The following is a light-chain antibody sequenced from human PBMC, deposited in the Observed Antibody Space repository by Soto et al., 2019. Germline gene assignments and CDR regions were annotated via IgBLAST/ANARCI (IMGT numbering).Light chain of an antibody. J-gene: IGLJ3*02. CDR2: DVN. V-gene: IGLV2-14*01. CDR1: SNDVGAYNY. Sequence: QSALTQPASVSGSPGQSITISCTGTSNDVGAYNYVSWYQQPPDKAPKLLIYDVNNRPSGVSTRFSGSKSGNTASLTISGLQAEDEADYYCSSYTKTSTLVVFGGGTKLTVL. CDR3: SSYTKTSTLVV.